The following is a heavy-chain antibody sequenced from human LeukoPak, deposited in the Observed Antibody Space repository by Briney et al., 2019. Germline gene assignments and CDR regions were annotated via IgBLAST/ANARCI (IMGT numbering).Heavy chain of an antibody. CDR1: GFTFSSYV. CDR3: AKIPSRVVVTATP. V-gene: IGHV3-23*01. CDR2: ISTSGGNT. Sequence: GGSLRLSCAAPGFTFSSYVMTWVRQAPGKGLEWVPSISTSGGNTYYADSVKGRFTISRDTSKNTLYLQMNSLRAEDTAVYYCAKIPSRVVVTATPWGQEPWSPSPQ. J-gene: IGHJ5*02. D-gene: IGHD2-21*02.